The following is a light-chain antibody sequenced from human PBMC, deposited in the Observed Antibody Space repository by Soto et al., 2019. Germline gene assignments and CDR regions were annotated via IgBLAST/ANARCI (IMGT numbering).Light chain of an antibody. J-gene: IGKJ5*01. CDR2: AAS. V-gene: IGKV1-39*01. Sequence: DRVTIACRASQSISTYVNWYQHKPGNAPKLLIYAASILQTGVPSRFSGCGSGTLFTLTISSLQPADFATYYCQQTYSTLPITFGQGTRLDIK. CDR3: QQTYSTLPIT. CDR1: QSISTY.